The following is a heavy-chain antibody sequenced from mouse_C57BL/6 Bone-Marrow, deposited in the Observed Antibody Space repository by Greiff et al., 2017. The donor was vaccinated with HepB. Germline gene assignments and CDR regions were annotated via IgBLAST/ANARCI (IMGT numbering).Heavy chain of an antibody. V-gene: IGHV14-4*01. CDR1: GFNIKDDY. D-gene: IGHD3-2*02. CDR2: IDPENGDT. J-gene: IGHJ4*01. Sequence: VQLQQSGAELVRPGASVKLSCTASGFNIKDDYMHWVQQRPEQGLEWIGWIDPENGDTEYASKFQGKATITADTSSNTAYLQLSSLTSEDTAVYYCTATAQATLYYYAMDYWGQGTSVTVSS. CDR3: TATAQATLYYYAMDY.